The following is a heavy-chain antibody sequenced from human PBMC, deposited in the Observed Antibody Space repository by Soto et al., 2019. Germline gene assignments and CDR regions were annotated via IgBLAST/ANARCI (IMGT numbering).Heavy chain of an antibody. V-gene: IGHV1-69*01. D-gene: IGHD6-13*01. CDR2: IIPIFGTA. J-gene: IGHJ6*02. Sequence: QVQLVQSGAEVKKPGSSVKVSCKASVGTFSSYAISWVRQAPGQGLEWMGGIIPIFGTANYAQKFQGRVTITADESTSTAYMELSSLITEDTAVYYCARVGAATYYYYYGMDVWGQGTTVTVSS. CDR3: ARVGAATYYYYYGMDV. CDR1: VGTFSSYA.